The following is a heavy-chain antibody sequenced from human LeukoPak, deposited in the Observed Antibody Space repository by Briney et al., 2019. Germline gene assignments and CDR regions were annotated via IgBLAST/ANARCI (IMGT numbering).Heavy chain of an antibody. CDR3: ATHPPKVCTGGSCTDY. V-gene: IGHV4-61*01. D-gene: IGHD2-15*01. Sequence: MASETLSLTCTVSGGSVSSGSYYWSWIRQPPGKGLEWIGYIYYSGSTNYNPSLKSRVTISVDVSKNQFSLKLSSVTAADTAVYYCATHPPKVCTGGSCTDYWGQGTLVTVSS. J-gene: IGHJ4*02. CDR2: IYYSGST. CDR1: GGSVSSGSYY.